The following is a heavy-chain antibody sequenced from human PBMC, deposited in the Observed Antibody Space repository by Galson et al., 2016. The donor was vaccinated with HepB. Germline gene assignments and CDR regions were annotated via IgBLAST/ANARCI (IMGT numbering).Heavy chain of an antibody. CDR3: ARGLRSSLWFGEGLDS. CDR1: GDSFSNDA. V-gene: IGHV1-69*10. Sequence: SVKVSCKAYGDSFSNDAVNWVRQAPGQGLEWMGGIIPILDSANHAERFQGRVTISADKSTSTAYMEPSSLRSDDTAVYYCARGLRSSLWFGEGLDSWGQGTLVTVTS. J-gene: IGHJ4*02. CDR2: IIPILDSA. D-gene: IGHD3-10*01.